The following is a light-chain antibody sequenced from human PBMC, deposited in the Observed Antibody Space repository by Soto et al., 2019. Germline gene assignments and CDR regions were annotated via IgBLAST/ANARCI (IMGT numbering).Light chain of an antibody. CDR2: GAS. Sequence: EIVLTQSPGTLSWSPGERDTLSCRASQSVSSSFLAWYQQKPDQAPRLLIYGASSRATGIPDRFSGSGSGTDFTLTITRLEPEDFALYYCQQYGSSPWTFGQGTKVEIK. J-gene: IGKJ1*01. CDR3: QQYGSSPWT. CDR1: QSVSSSF. V-gene: IGKV3-20*01.